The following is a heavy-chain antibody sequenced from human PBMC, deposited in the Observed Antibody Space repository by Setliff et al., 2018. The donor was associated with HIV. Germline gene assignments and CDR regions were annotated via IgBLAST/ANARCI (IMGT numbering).Heavy chain of an antibody. Sequence: TLSLTCPVSGGSIRSHCWSWIRQPPGKGLEWIATIYHTGSTYYNPSLKSRVTISVDTSKNQLSLKLRSVAAADTAVYYCARGGYRDGYDYWGQGTLVTVSS. D-gene: IGHD5-18*01. V-gene: IGHV4-59*11. J-gene: IGHJ4*02. CDR2: IYHTGST. CDR1: GGSIRSHC. CDR3: ARGGYRDGYDY.